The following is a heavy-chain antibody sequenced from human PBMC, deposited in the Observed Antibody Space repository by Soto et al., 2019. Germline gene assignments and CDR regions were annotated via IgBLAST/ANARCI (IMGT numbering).Heavy chain of an antibody. CDR2: ISGSGGST. J-gene: IGHJ4*02. D-gene: IGHD3-3*01. V-gene: IGHV3-23*01. CDR1: GFTFSSYA. CDR3: AKEPDVWSGYYSVPFN. Sequence: GGSLRLSCAASGFTFSSYAMSWVRQAPGKGLEWVSAISGSGGSTYYADSVKGRFTISRDNSKNTLYLQMNSLRAEDTAVYYCAKEPDVWSGYYSVPFNWGQGTLVTVSS.